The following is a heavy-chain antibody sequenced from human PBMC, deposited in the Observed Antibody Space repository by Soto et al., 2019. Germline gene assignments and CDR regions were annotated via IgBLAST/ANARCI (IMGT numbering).Heavy chain of an antibody. D-gene: IGHD3-22*01. CDR2: ISSSGSTI. CDR3: ARYYYDSSGYYYVFDY. CDR1: GFTFSSYE. Sequence: GGSLRLSCAASGFTFSSYEMNWVRQAPGKGLEWVSYISSSGSTIYYADSVKGRFTISRDNAKNSLYLQMNSLRAEDTAVYYCARYYYDSSGYYYVFDYWGQGTLVTVSS. V-gene: IGHV3-48*03. J-gene: IGHJ4*02.